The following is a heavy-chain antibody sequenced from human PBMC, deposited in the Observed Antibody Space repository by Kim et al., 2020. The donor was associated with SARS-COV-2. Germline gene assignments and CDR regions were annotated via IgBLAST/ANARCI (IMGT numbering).Heavy chain of an antibody. CDR3: ARDPSYSYGYFDY. V-gene: IGHV3-30*04. J-gene: IGHJ4*02. CDR1: GFTFSSYA. D-gene: IGHD5-18*01. CDR2: ISYDGSNK. Sequence: GGSLRLSCAASGFTFSSYAMHWVRQAPGKGLEWVAVISYDGSNKYYADSVKGRFTISRDNSKNTLYLQMNSLRAEDTAVYYCARDPSYSYGYFDYWGQGT.